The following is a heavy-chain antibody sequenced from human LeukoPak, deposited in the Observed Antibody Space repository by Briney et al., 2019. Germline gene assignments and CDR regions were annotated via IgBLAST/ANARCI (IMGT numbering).Heavy chain of an antibody. V-gene: IGHV3-30-3*01. CDR3: ARDHYGGNSWDWYFDL. CDR1: GFTFSSYA. CDR2: IQHDGGRT. Sequence: PGASLRLSCAASGFTFSSYAMSWVRQAPGKGLERVAGIQHDGGRTYYADSVKGRFTISRDNSKNTLYLEMNSLTPEDTALYYCARDHYGGNSWDWYFDLWGRGILVTVSS. J-gene: IGHJ2*01. D-gene: IGHD4-23*01.